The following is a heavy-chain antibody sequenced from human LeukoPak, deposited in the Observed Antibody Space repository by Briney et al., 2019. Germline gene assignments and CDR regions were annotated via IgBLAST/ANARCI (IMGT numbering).Heavy chain of an antibody. J-gene: IGHJ4*02. Sequence: PGGSLRLSCAASGFTFSSYSMNWVRQAPGKGLEWVSYISSSSSTIYYADSVKGRFTISRDNAKNSLYLQMNSLRAEDTAVYYCARESITTYFDYWGQGTLVTVSS. CDR2: ISSSSSTI. CDR1: GFTFSSYS. D-gene: IGHD3-22*01. CDR3: ARESITTYFDY. V-gene: IGHV3-48*04.